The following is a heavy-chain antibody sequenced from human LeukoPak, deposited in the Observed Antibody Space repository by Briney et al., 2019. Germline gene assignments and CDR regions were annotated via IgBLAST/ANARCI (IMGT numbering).Heavy chain of an antibody. Sequence: GGSLRLSRAASGFTFSDYYMSWIRQAPGKGLEWVSYISSSGSTIYYADSVKGRFTISRDNAKNSLYLQMNSLRAEDTAVYYCASLASSDWLALRPGRFDYWGQGTLVTVSS. J-gene: IGHJ4*02. CDR1: GFTFSDYY. V-gene: IGHV3-11*01. D-gene: IGHD3-9*01. CDR3: ASLASSDWLALRPGRFDY. CDR2: ISSSGSTI.